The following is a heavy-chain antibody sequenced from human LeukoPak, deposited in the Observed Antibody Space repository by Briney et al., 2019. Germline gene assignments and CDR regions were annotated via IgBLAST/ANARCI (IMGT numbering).Heavy chain of an antibody. CDR3: ARRAMSYDSSGYYFG. V-gene: IGHV3-7*01. D-gene: IGHD3-22*01. J-gene: IGHJ4*02. Sequence: GGSLRLSCEGSAFIFSGHWMNWVRQTPGKGLEWVASIKEDGSERQYVDSVKGRFTISRDNAKNSLYLQMNSLRAEDTAVYYCARRAMSYDSSGYYFGWGQGTLVTVSS. CDR2: IKEDGSER. CDR1: AFIFSGHW.